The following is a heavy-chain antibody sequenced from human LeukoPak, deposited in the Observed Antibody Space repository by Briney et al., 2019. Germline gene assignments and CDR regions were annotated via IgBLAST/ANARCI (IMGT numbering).Heavy chain of an antibody. J-gene: IGHJ4*02. Sequence: SETLSLTCAVYGGSFTGYYWSWIRQPPGKGLEWIGEINHSGSTNYNPSLKSRVTISVDTSKNQFSLKLSSVTAADTAVYYCARGRIAARRYDYWGQGTLVTVSS. CDR3: ARGRIAARRYDY. CDR1: GGSFTGYY. D-gene: IGHD6-6*01. CDR2: INHSGST. V-gene: IGHV4-34*01.